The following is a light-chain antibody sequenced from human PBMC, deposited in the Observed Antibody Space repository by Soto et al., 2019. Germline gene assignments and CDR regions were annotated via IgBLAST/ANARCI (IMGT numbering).Light chain of an antibody. CDR2: VISDGSH. CDR3: QTWGTGIVV. Sequence: QLVLTQSPSASASLGASVKLTCTLNSGHSSYAIAWHRQQPEKGPRYLMKVISDGSHSKGDGIPDRFSGSSSGAERYLTISSLQSEDEADYYCQTWGTGIVVFGGGTKLTVL. J-gene: IGLJ2*01. V-gene: IGLV4-69*01. CDR1: SGHSSYA.